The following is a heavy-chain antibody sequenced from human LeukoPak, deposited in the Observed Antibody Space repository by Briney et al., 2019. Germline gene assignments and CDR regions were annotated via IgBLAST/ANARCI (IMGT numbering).Heavy chain of an antibody. CDR1: GGSISSGGYY. V-gene: IGHV4-30-2*01. Sequence: SETLSLTCTVSGGSISSGGYYWSWIRQPPGKGLEWIGYIYHSGSTYYNPSLKSRVTISVDRSKNQFSLKLSSVTAADTAVYYCARFGSGWYYFDYWGQGTLVTVSS. CDR3: ARFGSGWYYFDY. D-gene: IGHD6-19*01. J-gene: IGHJ4*02. CDR2: IYHSGST.